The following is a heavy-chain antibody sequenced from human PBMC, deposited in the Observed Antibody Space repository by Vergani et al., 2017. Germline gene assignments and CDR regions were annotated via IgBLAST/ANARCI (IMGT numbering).Heavy chain of an antibody. V-gene: IGHV1-8*01. CDR1: GYTFTSYD. D-gene: IGHD1-1*01. J-gene: IGHJ6*02. CDR2: MNPNSGNT. CDR3: ARESGRTTEDLVGYYYGMDV. Sequence: QVQLVQSGAEVKKPGASVKVSCKASGYTFTSYDINWVRQATGQGLEWMGWMNPNSGNTGYVQKFQGRVTMTRNTYISTAYMELSSLRSEDTAVYYCARESGRTTEDLVGYYYGMDVWGQGTTVTVSS.